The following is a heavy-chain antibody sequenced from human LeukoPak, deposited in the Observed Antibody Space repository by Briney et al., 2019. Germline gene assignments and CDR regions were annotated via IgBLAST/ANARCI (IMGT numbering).Heavy chain of an antibody. CDR2: ISSSGSTI. CDR1: GFTFSSYE. D-gene: IGHD2-21*01. J-gene: IGHJ4*02. V-gene: IGHV3-48*03. Sequence: GGSLRLSCAASGFTFSSYEMNWVRQAPGKGLEWVSYISSSGSTIYYADSVKGRFTISRDNSKNTLYLQMNSLRAEDTAVYYCASALAYCGGNRPNCFDYWGQGTLVTVSS. CDR3: ASALAYCGGNRPNCFDY.